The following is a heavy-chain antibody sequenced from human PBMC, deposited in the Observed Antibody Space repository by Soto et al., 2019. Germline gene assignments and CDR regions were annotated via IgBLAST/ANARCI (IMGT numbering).Heavy chain of an antibody. CDR1: GYTFTSYG. J-gene: IGHJ4*02. Sequence: ASVKVSCKASGYTFTSYGISWVRQAPGQGLEWMGWISAYNGSTNYAQKLQGRVTMTTDTSTSTAYMELRSLRSDDTAVYYCARALYAAGTEYFDYWGQRTLVSGSS. D-gene: IGHD6-13*01. V-gene: IGHV1-18*01. CDR2: ISAYNGST. CDR3: ARALYAAGTEYFDY.